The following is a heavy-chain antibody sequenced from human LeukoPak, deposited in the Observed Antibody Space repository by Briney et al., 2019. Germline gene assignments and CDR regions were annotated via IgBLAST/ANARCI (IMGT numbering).Heavy chain of an antibody. CDR2: INHSGST. CDR3: ARGPVGGATYYDGDAFDI. CDR1: GGSFSGYY. D-gene: IGHD1-26*01. J-gene: IGHJ3*02. V-gene: IGHV4-34*01. Sequence: PSETLSLTCAVYGGSFSGYYWSWIRQPPGKGLEWIGEINHSGSTNYNPSLKSRVTISVDTSKNQFSLKLSSVTAVDTAVYYCARGPVGGATYYDGDAFDIWGQGTMVTVSS.